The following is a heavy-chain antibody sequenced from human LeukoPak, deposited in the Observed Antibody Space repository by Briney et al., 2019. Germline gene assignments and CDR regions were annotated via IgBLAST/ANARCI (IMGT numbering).Heavy chain of an antibody. CDR3: ARDYPSGWYGVYYYGMDV. CDR2: INSDGSST. D-gene: IGHD6-19*01. J-gene: IGHJ6*02. V-gene: IGHV3-74*01. Sequence: HAGGSLRLSCAASGFTFSSYWMHWVRQAPGKGLVWVSRINSDGSSTSYADSVKGRFTISRDNAKNTLYLQMNSLRAEDTAVYYCARDYPSGWYGVYYYGMDVWGQGTTVTVSS. CDR1: GFTFSSYW.